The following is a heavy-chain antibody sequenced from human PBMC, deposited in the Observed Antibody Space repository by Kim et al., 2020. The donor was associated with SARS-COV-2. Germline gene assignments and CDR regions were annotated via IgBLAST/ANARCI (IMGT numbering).Heavy chain of an antibody. CDR3: ARAYYYDSSGYS. D-gene: IGHD3-22*01. J-gene: IGHJ4*02. V-gene: IGHV1-2*02. Sequence: NYEQKFQGRVTMTRDTSISTAYMELRRLRSDDTAVYYCARAYYYDSSGYSWGQGTLVTVSS.